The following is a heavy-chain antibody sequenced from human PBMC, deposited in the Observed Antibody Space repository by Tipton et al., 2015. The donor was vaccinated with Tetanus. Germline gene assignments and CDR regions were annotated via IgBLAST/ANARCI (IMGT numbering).Heavy chain of an antibody. V-gene: IGHV4-31*03. J-gene: IGHJ4*02. D-gene: IGHD5-24*01. CDR1: GGSISSGGYY. Sequence: LRLSCTVSGGSISSGGYYWSWIRQHPGKGLEWIGYIYYSGSTYYNPSLKSRVTISVDTSKNQFSLNLSSVTAADTAVYYCARGDGSTLHYWGQGTLVTVSS. CDR3: ARGDGSTLHY. CDR2: IYYSGST.